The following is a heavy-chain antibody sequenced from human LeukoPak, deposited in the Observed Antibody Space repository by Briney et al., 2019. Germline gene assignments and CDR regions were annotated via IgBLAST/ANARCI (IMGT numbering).Heavy chain of an antibody. V-gene: IGHV4-59*01. D-gene: IGHD3-10*01. CDR1: GGSISSYY. Sequence: SETLPLTCTVSGGSISSYYWSWIRQPPGKGLEWIGYIYYSGSTDYNPSLKSRVTISVDTSKNQFSLKLSSVTAADTAVYYCARLGAYYYGSGTGNWFDPWGQGTLVTVSS. CDR3: ARLGAYYYGSGTGNWFDP. CDR2: IYYSGST. J-gene: IGHJ5*02.